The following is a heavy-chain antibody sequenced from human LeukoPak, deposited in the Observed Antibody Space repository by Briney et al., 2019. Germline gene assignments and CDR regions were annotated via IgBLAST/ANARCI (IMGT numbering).Heavy chain of an antibody. CDR1: GFTFSSYG. CDR3: ARGSYYYDSSGYYGGAFDI. CDR2: ISYDGSNK. D-gene: IGHD3-22*01. Sequence: PGGSLRLSCAASGFTFSSYGMHWVRQAPGKGLEWVAVISYDGSNKYYADSVKGRFTISRDNSKNTLYLQMNSLRAEDTAVYYCARGSYYYDSSGYYGGAFDIWGQGTMVTVSS. J-gene: IGHJ3*02. V-gene: IGHV3-30*03.